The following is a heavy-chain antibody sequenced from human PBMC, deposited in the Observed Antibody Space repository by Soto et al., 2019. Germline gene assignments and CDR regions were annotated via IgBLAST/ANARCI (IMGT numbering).Heavy chain of an antibody. V-gene: IGHV3-53*01. D-gene: IGHD3-3*01. CDR2: IYSGGST. J-gene: IGHJ4*01. Sequence: GGSLRLSCAASGFTVSSNYMSWVRQAPGKGLEWVSVIYSGGSTYYADSVKGRFTISRDDSKNTLYLQMNSLRAEDTAVYYCAKDGSGRITIFAVACLDYWGQGTLVTLSS. CDR1: GFTVSSNY. CDR3: AKDGSGRITIFAVACLDY.